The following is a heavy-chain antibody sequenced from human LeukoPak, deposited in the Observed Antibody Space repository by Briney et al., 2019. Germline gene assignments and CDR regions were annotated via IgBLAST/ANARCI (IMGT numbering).Heavy chain of an antibody. CDR1: GGTFSSYA. J-gene: IGHJ6*02. Sequence: SVKVSCKASGGTFSSYAISWVRQAPGQGLEWMGRIIPILGIANYAQKFQGRVTITADKSTSTAYMELSSLRSEDTAVYYCARGSGSYGALYYYYGMDVWGQGTTATVSS. CDR2: IIPILGIA. D-gene: IGHD1-26*01. CDR3: ARGSGSYGALYYYYGMDV. V-gene: IGHV1-69*04.